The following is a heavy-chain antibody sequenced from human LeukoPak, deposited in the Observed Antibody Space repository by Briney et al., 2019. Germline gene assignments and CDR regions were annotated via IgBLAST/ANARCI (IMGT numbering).Heavy chain of an antibody. CDR3: ARELLAGATGVDY. CDR2: IYYSGST. J-gene: IGHJ4*02. V-gene: IGHV4-39*07. Sequence: SETPSLTCTVSGGSISSSSYYWGWIRQPPGKGLEWIGSIYYSGSTYYNPSLKSRVTISVDTSKNQFSLKLSSVTAADTAVYYCARELLAGATGVDYWGQGTLVTVSS. D-gene: IGHD1-26*01. CDR1: GGSISSSSYY.